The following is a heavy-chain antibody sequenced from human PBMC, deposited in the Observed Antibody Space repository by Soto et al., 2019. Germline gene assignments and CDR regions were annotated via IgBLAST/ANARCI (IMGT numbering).Heavy chain of an antibody. V-gene: IGHV4-59*01. CDR3: ARELFGRSVWFDP. Sequence: SETLCLTCTVVGGSISSFYWRWIRQPPGKGLEWIGYIYYSGSTNYNPSLKSRVTISVDTSKNQFSLKLSSVTAADTAVYYCARELFGRSVWFDPWGQGTLVTVSS. CDR1: GGSISSFY. J-gene: IGHJ5*02. D-gene: IGHD3-10*01. CDR2: IYYSGST.